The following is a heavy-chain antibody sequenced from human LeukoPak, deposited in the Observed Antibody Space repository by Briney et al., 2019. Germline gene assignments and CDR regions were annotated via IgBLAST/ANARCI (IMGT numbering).Heavy chain of an antibody. CDR1: GGSISSYY. CDR3: TRADFWSGYRFDY. CDR2: IYTSASGST. D-gene: IGHD3-3*01. Sequence: SETLSLTCTVSGGSISSYYWSWIRQPAGKGLEWIGRIYTSASGSTNYNPSLKSRVTMSVDTSKNQLSLRLSSVTAADTAIYYCTRADFWSGYRFDYWGQGSLVTVSS. V-gene: IGHV4-4*07. J-gene: IGHJ4*02.